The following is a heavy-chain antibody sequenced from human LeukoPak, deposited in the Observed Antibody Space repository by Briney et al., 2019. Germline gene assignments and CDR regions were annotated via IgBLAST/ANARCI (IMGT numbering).Heavy chain of an antibody. D-gene: IGHD6-6*01. CDR1: GFTFSSYA. J-gene: IGHJ4*02. CDR3: ARRRGPYSSSLPDY. Sequence: GGSLRLSCAASGFTFSSYAMSWVRQAPGKGLAWVSAISGSGGSTYYADSVKGRFTISRDNSKNTLYLQMNSLRAEDTAVYYCARRRGPYSSSLPDYWGQGTLVTVSS. CDR2: ISGSGGST. V-gene: IGHV3-23*01.